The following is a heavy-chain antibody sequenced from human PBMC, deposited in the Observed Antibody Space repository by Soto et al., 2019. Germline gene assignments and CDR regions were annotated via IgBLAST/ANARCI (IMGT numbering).Heavy chain of an antibody. D-gene: IGHD2-2*01. CDR2: IYYSGST. J-gene: IGHJ5*02. CDR3: AGGAVVPAAPHNWFDP. V-gene: IGHV4-31*03. Sequence: QVQLQESGPGLVKPSQTLSLTCTVSGGSISSGNYYWSWIRQHPGKGLEWIGYIYYSGSTYYNPSLKSRVTISVHTPKSRFSLGLGSVTAADTAVYHCAGGAVVPAAPHNWFDPWGQGTLVTVSS. CDR1: GGSISSGNYY.